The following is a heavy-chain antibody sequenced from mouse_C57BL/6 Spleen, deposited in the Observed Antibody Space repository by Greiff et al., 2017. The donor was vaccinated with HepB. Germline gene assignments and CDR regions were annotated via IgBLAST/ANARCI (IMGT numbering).Heavy chain of an antibody. CDR3: ARASSYAMDY. CDR2: ISSGSSTI. Sequence: EVQLVESGGGLVKPGGSLKLSCAASGFTFSDYGMHWVRQAPEKGLEWVAYISSGSSTIYYADTVKGRFTISRNNAKNTLFLQMTSLRAEDTAKYYCARASSYAMDYWGQGTSVTVSS. V-gene: IGHV5-17*01. D-gene: IGHD1-1*01. J-gene: IGHJ4*01. CDR1: GFTFSDYG.